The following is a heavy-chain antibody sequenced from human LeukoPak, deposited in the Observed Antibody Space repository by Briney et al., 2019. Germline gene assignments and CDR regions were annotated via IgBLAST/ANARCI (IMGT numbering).Heavy chain of an antibody. V-gene: IGHV1-3*01. CDR2: INAGNGNT. CDR1: GYTFTSYA. J-gene: IGHJ6*02. Sequence: GASVKVSRKASGYTFTSYAMHWVRQAPGQRLEWMGWINAGNGNTKYSQKFQGRVTITRDTSASTAYMELSSLRSEDTAVYYCARDSLYCSSTSCYAAYYYGMDVWGQGTTVTVSS. CDR3: ARDSLYCSSTSCYAAYYYGMDV. D-gene: IGHD2-2*01.